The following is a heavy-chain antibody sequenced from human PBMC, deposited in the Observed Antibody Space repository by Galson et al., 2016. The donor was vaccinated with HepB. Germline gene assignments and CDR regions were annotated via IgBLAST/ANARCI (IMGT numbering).Heavy chain of an antibody. CDR3: AKGDYDGLRYSDH. V-gene: IGHV3-30*18. CDR1: GFTFNVYG. Sequence: SLRLSCAASGFTFNVYGMHWVRQAPGKGLEWAASISHDGSNSYHVDSVKGRFTISRDNFKSTLYLEMNSLRGEDTAIYYCAKGDYDGLRYSDHWGQGTLVTVSS. J-gene: IGHJ4*02. CDR2: ISHDGSNS. D-gene: IGHD3-10*01.